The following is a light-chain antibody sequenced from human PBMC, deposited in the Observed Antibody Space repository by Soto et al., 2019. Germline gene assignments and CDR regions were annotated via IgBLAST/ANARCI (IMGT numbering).Light chain of an antibody. CDR3: LQDFKYPRT. CDR2: GTF. J-gene: IGKJ1*01. CDR1: QDIRTE. V-gene: IGKV1-6*01. Sequence: ALQMTQSPSSLSASVGDRVTITCRASQDIRTELGWYQQKPGKAPRLLIYGTFSLQSGVPSRFSGSGSGTDFTLTISSLQTDDFATYYCLQDFKYPRTFGQGTKVDIK.